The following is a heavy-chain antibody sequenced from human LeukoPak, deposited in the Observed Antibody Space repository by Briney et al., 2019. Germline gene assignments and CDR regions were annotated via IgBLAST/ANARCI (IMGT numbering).Heavy chain of an antibody. J-gene: IGHJ4*02. D-gene: IGHD3-22*01. CDR2: IYYSGST. CDR1: GGSISSYY. Sequence: PSETLSLTCTVSGGSISSYYWSWIRQPPGKGPEWIGYIYYSGSTNYNPSLKSRVTISVDTSKNQFSLKLSSVTAADTAVYYCATGYYYDSSGYYSFDYWGQGTLVTVSS. V-gene: IGHV4-59*01. CDR3: ATGYYYDSSGYYSFDY.